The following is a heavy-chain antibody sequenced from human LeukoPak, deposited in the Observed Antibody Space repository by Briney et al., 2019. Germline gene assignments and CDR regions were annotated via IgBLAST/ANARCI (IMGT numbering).Heavy chain of an antibody. CDR2: IYYSGST. CDR1: GGSISSSSYY. J-gene: IGHJ4*02. D-gene: IGHD5-24*01. CDR3: ARGGSRDGYNRPLDH. V-gene: IGHV4-39*07. Sequence: PSETLSLTCTVSGGSISSSSYYWGWIRQPPGKGLEWIGSIYYSGSTYYNPSLKSRVTISVDTSKNQFSLKLSSVTAADTAVYYCARGGSRDGYNRPLDHWGQGTLVTVSS.